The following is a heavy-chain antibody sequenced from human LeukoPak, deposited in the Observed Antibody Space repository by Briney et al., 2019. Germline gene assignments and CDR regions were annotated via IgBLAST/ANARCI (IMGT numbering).Heavy chain of an antibody. J-gene: IGHJ4*02. Sequence: GGSLRLSCVASGFSFSSYWMAWVRQAPGKGLEWVANIKYDGSHKYYVDSVKGRFTISRDNAKNSVYLQMNSLRVDDTAVYFCASSHDSSGNNWGQGTLVTVSS. CDR2: IKYDGSHK. D-gene: IGHD3-22*01. CDR3: ASSHDSSGNN. V-gene: IGHV3-7*01. CDR1: GFSFSSYW.